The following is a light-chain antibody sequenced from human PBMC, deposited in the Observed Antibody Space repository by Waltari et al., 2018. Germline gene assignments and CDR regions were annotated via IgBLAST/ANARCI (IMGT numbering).Light chain of an antibody. CDR3: QQYDKWPPFS. J-gene: IGKJ2*03. Sequence: ETVMTQSPATLSVSPGDRATLSCRASQSVGTNVAWYQQKPGQAPRLLIYAASTRASDIPTRFSGSGSGTEFTFTISSLQSEDFAVYYCQQYDKWPPFSFGQGT. CDR2: AAS. CDR1: QSVGTN. V-gene: IGKV3-15*01.